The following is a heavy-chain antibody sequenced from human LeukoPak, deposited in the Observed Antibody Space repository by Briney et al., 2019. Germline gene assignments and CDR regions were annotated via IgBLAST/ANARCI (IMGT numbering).Heavy chain of an antibody. Sequence: GGSLRLSCAASVFTFSSYWMSWVRQAPGKGLEWVANIKQDGSEEYYVDSVKGRFTISRDNAKNSLHLPMNSLRAEDTAVSYCASTATFDYWGQGTPVTVSS. CDR1: VFTFSSYW. D-gene: IGHD2-21*02. CDR2: IKQDGSEE. V-gene: IGHV3-7*01. J-gene: IGHJ4*02. CDR3: ASTATFDY.